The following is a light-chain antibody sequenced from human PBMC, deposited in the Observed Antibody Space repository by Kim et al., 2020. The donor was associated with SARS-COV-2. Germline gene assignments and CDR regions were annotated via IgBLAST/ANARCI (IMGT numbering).Light chain of an antibody. CDR3: QQYYNWPRT. CDR1: QTVSSS. V-gene: IGKV3-15*01. CDR2: GAS. Sequence: ELVMTQSPVTLSVSPGERVTLSCRASQTVSSSLAWYQQKPGQAPRLLIYGASSRATGIPARFSGSASGTEFTLTISSLQSEDFAVYYCQQYYNWPRTFGQGTKVDIK. J-gene: IGKJ1*01.